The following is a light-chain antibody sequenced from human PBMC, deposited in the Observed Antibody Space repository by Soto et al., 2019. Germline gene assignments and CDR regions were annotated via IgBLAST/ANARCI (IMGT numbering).Light chain of an antibody. Sequence: QSVLTQPPSASGTPGQRVTISCSGSTPNIGSNTVTWCQQLPGTAPKVLIYTNDQRPSGVPDRISGSKSGTSASLAISGLQSEDEADYYCAAWDDSLSAYVFGPGTKLTVL. J-gene: IGLJ1*01. CDR3: AAWDDSLSAYV. CDR2: TND. CDR1: TPNIGSNT. V-gene: IGLV1-44*01.